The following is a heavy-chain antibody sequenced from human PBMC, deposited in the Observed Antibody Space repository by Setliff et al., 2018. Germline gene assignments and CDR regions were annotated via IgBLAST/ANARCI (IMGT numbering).Heavy chain of an antibody. CDR2: TIPIFGTT. J-gene: IGHJ4*02. Sequence: SVKVSCKASGGTFSSYGISWVRQAPGQGLEWMGGTIPIFGTTNYARKFQGRVTIITDESTSTAYMQLSSLRSDDTAVYYCARQPMDTIMVTFDYWGQGILVTVSS. CDR3: ARQPMDTIMVTFDY. CDR1: GGTFSSYG. V-gene: IGHV1-69*05. D-gene: IGHD5-12*01.